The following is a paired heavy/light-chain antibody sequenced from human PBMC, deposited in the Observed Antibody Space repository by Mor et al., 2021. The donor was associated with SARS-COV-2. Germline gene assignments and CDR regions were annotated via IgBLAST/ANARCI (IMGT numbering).Light chain of an antibody. CDR2: GAS. J-gene: IGKJ1*01. Sequence: EVVMTQSPATLSVSPGESATLSCKASQSVSNNLAWYQQRPGQAPRLLMFGASTRAPGVPARFSGRKSGTDFTLTISSLQSEDVAIYYCHQYNTWRSFGPGTKVEIK. CDR1: QSVSNN. CDR3: HQYNTWRS. V-gene: IGKV3-15*01.
Heavy chain of an antibody. V-gene: IGHV3-30*18. J-gene: IGHJ4*02. D-gene: IGHD1-1*01. CDR3: AKDPGSGKTSYYFDH. CDR2: VSFDEIAK. CDR1: GFTFNSYG. Sequence: QVQLVESGGGVVQPGKSVRLSCDASGFTFNSYGMHWVRQAPGKGLEWVAVVSFDEIAKYYADSVKGRFTISRDNSKNMLFLQMNSLTAEDTAVYYCAKDPGSGKTSYYFDHWGRGTQVTVSS.